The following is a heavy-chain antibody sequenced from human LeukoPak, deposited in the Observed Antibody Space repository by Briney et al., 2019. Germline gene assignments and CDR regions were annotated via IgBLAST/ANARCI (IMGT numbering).Heavy chain of an antibody. CDR3: ARAKTYYYDSSGYYHPGNDAFDI. V-gene: IGHV1-2*02. D-gene: IGHD3-22*01. J-gene: IGHJ3*02. Sequence: GASVKVSCKASGYRFSDYGFNWVRQAPGQGLEWMGWINPNSGGTNYAQKFQGRVTMTRDTSISTAYMELSRLRSDDTAVYYCARAKTYYYDSSGYYHPGNDAFDIWGQGTMVTVSS. CDR2: INPNSGGT. CDR1: GYRFSDYG.